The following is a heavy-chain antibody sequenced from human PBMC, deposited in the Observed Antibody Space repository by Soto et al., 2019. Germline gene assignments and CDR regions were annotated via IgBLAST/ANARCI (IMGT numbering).Heavy chain of an antibody. D-gene: IGHD3-16*01. CDR1: GFTFSFYA. Sequence: QVQLVESGGDVVQPGRSLRLSCAASGFTFSFYAMHWVRQAPGEGLEWVAVISYNGRNKHYVDSVKGRFTISRDNSQDTLYLQMDSLRPDDTAVYYCARQAKIGDRSQFYFDSWGQGTLVTVSS. CDR2: ISYNGRNK. V-gene: IGHV3-30*04. CDR3: ARQAKIGDRSQFYFDS. J-gene: IGHJ4*02.